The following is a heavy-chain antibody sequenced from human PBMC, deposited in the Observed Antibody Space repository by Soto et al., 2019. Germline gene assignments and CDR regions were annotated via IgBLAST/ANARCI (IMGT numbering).Heavy chain of an antibody. CDR3: ARVHQVTSSYIWGYYGMDV. CDR2: IYTSGST. CDR1: GGSISSYY. D-gene: IGHD3-16*01. J-gene: IGHJ6*02. V-gene: IGHV4-4*07. Sequence: SETLSLTCTVSGGSISSYYWSWIRQPAGKGLEWIGRIYTSGSTDYNPSLKSRVTMSVDTSKNQFSLKLSSVTAADTAVYYCARVHQVTSSYIWGYYGMDVWGQGTTVTVSS.